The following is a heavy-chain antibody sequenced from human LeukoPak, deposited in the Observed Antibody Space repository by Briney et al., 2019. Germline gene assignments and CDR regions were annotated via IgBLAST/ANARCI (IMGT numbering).Heavy chain of an antibody. CDR1: GYTFTSYV. J-gene: IGHJ4*02. V-gene: IGHV1-3*01. D-gene: IGHD6-19*01. CDR3: AAVPGYSSGWYVYFDY. Sequence: ASVKVSCKASGYTFTSYVMHWVRQAPGQRLEWMGWINAGNGNTKYSQKFQGRVTITRDTSASTAYMELSSLRSEDTAVYYCAAVPGYSSGWYVYFDYWGQGTLVTVSS. CDR2: INAGNGNT.